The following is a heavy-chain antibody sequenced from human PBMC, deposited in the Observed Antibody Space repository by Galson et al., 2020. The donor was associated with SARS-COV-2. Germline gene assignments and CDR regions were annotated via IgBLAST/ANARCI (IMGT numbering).Heavy chain of an antibody. Sequence: GESLKISCATSGFTLSNYAMTWVRQSPGKGLEWVSGISALVGSTYYADSVKGRFTFYRDNSKNTVYLQMNSLRVEDTAVYYCAKVSSSSWNAAFDIWGRGTMVTVSS. J-gene: IGHJ3*02. CDR1: GFTLSNYA. CDR2: ISALVGST. D-gene: IGHD2-2*01. CDR3: AKVSSSSWNAAFDI. V-gene: IGHV3-23*01.